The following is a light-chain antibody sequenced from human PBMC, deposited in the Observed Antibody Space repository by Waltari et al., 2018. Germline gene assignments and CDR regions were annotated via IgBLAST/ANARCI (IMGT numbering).Light chain of an antibody. CDR2: RNN. CDR1: SSNTGSNT. Sequence: QSLLTQSPSASGTPGQRGTISCSGSSSNTGSNTVHWYQKIPGKAPKLLFYRNNERPSGVPDRFSGSKSGTSASLAISGLQSEDEGDYYCAAWDDSVNTVLFGGGTKLTVL. CDR3: AAWDDSVNTVL. V-gene: IGLV1-44*01. J-gene: IGLJ3*02.